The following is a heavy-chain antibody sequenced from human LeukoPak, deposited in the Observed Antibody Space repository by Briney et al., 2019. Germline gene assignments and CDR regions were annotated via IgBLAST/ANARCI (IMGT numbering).Heavy chain of an antibody. V-gene: IGHV3-15*01. J-gene: IGHJ4*02. Sequence: PGGSLRLSCAASGFIFSKSWMNWVRQAPGKGLEWVGRIRSKTDGGTPDYAAPVKGRFSISRDDSKNMVWLQMNSLKSEDTAVYYCATDPWLAKSPFDYWGQGTLVTVSS. D-gene: IGHD4/OR15-4a*01. CDR1: GFIFSKSW. CDR2: IRSKTDGGTP. CDR3: ATDPWLAKSPFDY.